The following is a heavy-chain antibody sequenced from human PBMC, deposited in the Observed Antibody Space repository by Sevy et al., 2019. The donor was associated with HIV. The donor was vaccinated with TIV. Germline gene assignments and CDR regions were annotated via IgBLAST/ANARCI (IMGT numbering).Heavy chain of an antibody. V-gene: IGHV1-2*02. CDR2: INPNSGGT. CDR3: ARAWGQWLVAEYFQH. CDR1: GYTFTGYY. Sequence: ASVKVSCKASGYTFTGYYMHWVRQAPGQGLEWLGWINPNSGGTNYAQKFQGRVTMTRDTSISTAYMELSRLRSDDMAVYYCARAWGQWLVAEYFQHWGQGTLVTVSS. J-gene: IGHJ1*01. D-gene: IGHD6-19*01.